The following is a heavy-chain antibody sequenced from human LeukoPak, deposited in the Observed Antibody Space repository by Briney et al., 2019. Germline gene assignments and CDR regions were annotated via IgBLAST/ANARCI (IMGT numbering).Heavy chain of an antibody. CDR3: ARDLDYGEKSEDY. D-gene: IGHD4/OR15-4a*01. V-gene: IGHV1-46*01. Sequence: ASAKVSCKASGYTFTDYYMHWVRQAPGQGLEWLGIINLSGGSTHYPQKFQDRVTMTRDTSMSTVYMELSSLRSEDTAVYYCARDLDYGEKSEDYWGQGTLVTVSS. J-gene: IGHJ4*02. CDR1: GYTFTDYY. CDR2: INLSGGST.